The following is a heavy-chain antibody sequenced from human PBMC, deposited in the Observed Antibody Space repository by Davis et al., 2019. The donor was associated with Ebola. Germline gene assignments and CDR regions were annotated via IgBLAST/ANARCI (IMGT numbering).Heavy chain of an antibody. CDR1: GYTLTDLS. J-gene: IGHJ5*02. CDR2: FDPEDGET. Sequence: ASVKVSCKVSGYTLTDLSMHWVRQAPGKGLEWMGGFDPEDGETIYAQKFQGRVTMTRDTSTSTVYMELSSLRSEDTAVYYCARDLGSRSSWYFDPWGQGTLVTVSS. V-gene: IGHV1-24*01. D-gene: IGHD6-13*01. CDR3: ARDLGSRSSWYFDP.